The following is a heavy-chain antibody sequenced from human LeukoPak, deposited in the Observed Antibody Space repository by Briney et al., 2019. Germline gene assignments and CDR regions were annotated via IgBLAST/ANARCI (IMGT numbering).Heavy chain of an antibody. CDR3: ASTVLGYSYGYFDY. J-gene: IGHJ4*02. D-gene: IGHD5-18*01. Sequence: SQTLSLTCTVSGGSISSGDYYWSWIRQPPGKGLEWIGYIYYSGSTYYNPSLKSRVTISVDTSKNQFSLKLSSVTAADTAVYYCASTVLGYSYGYFDYWGQGTLVTVSS. CDR2: IYYSGST. CDR1: GGSISSGDYY. V-gene: IGHV4-30-4*01.